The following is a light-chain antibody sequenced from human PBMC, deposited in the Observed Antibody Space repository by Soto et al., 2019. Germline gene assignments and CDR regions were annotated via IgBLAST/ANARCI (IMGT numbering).Light chain of an antibody. CDR1: QDISSW. V-gene: IGKV1-5*01. CDR3: QQYSTYPWT. Sequence: GDRVTITCRASQDISSWLVWYQQKPGKPPQLLIYDAASLQSGVPSTFSGSGSGTEFTLTINRLQPDDFATYHCQQYSTYPWTFGQGTKVDIK. CDR2: DAA. J-gene: IGKJ1*01.